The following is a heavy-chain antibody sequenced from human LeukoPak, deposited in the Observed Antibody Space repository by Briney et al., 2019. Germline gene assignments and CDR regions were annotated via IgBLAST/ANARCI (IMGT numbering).Heavy chain of an antibody. CDR1: GGSISSSSHC. CDR3: ARHIATRIPFDY. V-gene: IGHV4-39*01. Sequence: KPSETLSLTCTVSGGSISSSSHCWGWIRQPPGKGLEWIANIYYGGSTYYSPSLKSRVTISVDTSKNQFSLKLSSVTAADTAVYYCARHIATRIPFDYWGQGTLVTVSS. J-gene: IGHJ4*02. CDR2: IYYGGST. D-gene: IGHD1-1*01.